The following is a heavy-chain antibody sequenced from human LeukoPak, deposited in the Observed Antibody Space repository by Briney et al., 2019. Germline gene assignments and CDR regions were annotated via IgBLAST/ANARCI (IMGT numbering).Heavy chain of an antibody. V-gene: IGHV3-23*01. CDR1: GFTFGSYA. J-gene: IGHJ4*02. CDR3: IAAAGTAQDY. D-gene: IGHD6-13*01. CDR2: ISGSGGST. Sequence: GGSLRLSCAASGFTFGSYAMSWVRQAPGKGLEWVSAISGSGGSTYYADSVKGRFTVSRDNSKNTLYLQMNSLRAEDTAVYYCIAAAGTAQDYWGQGTLVTVSS.